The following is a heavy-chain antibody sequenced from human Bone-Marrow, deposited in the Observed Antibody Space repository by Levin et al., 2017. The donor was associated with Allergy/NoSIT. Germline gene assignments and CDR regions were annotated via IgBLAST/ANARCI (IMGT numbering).Heavy chain of an antibody. V-gene: IGHV3-30-3*01. Sequence: SCAASGFIFSSYAMNWVRQAPGKGLEWVAVISYDGSNKYYAESVKGRFTISRDNSKNTLYLQMNSLITEDTAVYYCAAGTRTFDYWGQGTLVTVSS. CDR1: GFIFSSYA. D-gene: IGHD2-2*01. J-gene: IGHJ4*02. CDR2: ISYDGSNK. CDR3: AAGTRTFDY.